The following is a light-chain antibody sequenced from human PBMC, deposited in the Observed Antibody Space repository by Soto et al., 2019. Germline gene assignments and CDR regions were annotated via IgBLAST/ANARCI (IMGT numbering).Light chain of an antibody. CDR1: QNVTTW. Sequence: DIQMTQSPSTLSASVGDRVTITCRASQNVTTWLAWYQHNPGKAPKLLLYDLSKLESGVPSRFSGSGSGTEFTLTISILQSDEFATYFCQPYDSYRTFGQGTQVEI. J-gene: IGKJ1*01. V-gene: IGKV1-5*01. CDR3: QPYDSYRT. CDR2: DLS.